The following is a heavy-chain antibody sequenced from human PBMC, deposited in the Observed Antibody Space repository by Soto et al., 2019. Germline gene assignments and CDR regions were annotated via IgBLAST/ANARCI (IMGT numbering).Heavy chain of an antibody. D-gene: IGHD6-13*01. CDR2: IYYSGST. V-gene: IGHV4-61*01. CDR3: ARDGAAAAGTGGSWFDP. CDR1: GGSVSSGSYY. J-gene: IGHJ5*02. Sequence: SETLSLTCTVSGGSVSSGSYYWSWIRQPPGKGLEWIGYIYYSGSTNYNPSLKSRVTISVDTSKNQFSLKLSSVTAADTAVYYCARDGAAAAGTGGSWFDPWGQGTLVTVSS.